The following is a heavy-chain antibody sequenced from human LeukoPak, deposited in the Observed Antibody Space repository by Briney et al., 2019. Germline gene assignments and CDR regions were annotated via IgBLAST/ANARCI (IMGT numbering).Heavy chain of an antibody. V-gene: IGHV1-18*01. CDR3: ARVGADGLFRLFDY. CDR1: GYTFTSYG. Sequence: GASVKVSCKASGYTFTSYGSSWVRQAPGQGLEWMVWISAYNGNTNYAQKLQGRVTMTTDTATSTAYMEMRSLRSDDTAVYYCARVGADGLFRLFDYWGQGTLVTVSS. D-gene: IGHD3-9*01. J-gene: IGHJ4*02. CDR2: ISAYNGNT.